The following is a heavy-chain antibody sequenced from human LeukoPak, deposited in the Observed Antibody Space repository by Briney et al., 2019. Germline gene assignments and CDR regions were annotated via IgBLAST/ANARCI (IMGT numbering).Heavy chain of an antibody. V-gene: IGHV1-2*02. CDR1: GYTFTGYY. CDR2: INPNSGGT. J-gene: IGHJ4*02. D-gene: IGHD6-19*01. CDR3: ARASSSGWDAFDY. Sequence: ASVKVSCKASGYTFTGYYMHWVRQAPGQGLEWMGWINPNSGGTNYAQKFQGRVTMTRDTSISTAYMELSRLRSDDTAVYYCARASSSGWDAFDYWGQGTLVTVSS.